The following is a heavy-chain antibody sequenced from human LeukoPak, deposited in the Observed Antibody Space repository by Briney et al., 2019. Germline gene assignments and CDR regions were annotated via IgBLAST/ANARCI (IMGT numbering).Heavy chain of an antibody. D-gene: IGHD2-2*01. CDR3: AKGDIVVVPAAKEPDFDY. Sequence: GGSLRLSCAASGFTFSSYAMSWVRQAPGKGLEWVSAISGSGGSTYYADSVKGRFTISRDNSKNTLYLQMYSLRAEDTAVYYCAKGDIVVVPAAKEPDFDYWGQGTLVTVSS. CDR2: ISGSGGST. V-gene: IGHV3-23*01. CDR1: GFTFSSYA. J-gene: IGHJ4*02.